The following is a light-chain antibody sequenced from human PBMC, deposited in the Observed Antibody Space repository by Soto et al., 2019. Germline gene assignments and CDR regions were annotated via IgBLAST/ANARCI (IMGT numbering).Light chain of an antibody. J-gene: IGLJ1*01. CDR2: GVN. CDR1: SSDVGLYDP. V-gene: IGLV2-11*01. CDR3: CSYAGTPYV. Sequence: QSALTQPRSVSGSPGQSVTISCTGSSSDVGLYDPVSWYQQHPGKAPKFVIYGVNERPSGVPDRFSGSKSGNTASLTISGLRAEDEADYYCCSYAGTPYVFGSGTKVTVL.